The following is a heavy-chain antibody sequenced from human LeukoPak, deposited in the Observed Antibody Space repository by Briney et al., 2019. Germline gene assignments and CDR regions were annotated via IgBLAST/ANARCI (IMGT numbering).Heavy chain of an antibody. D-gene: IGHD1-26*01. CDR1: GFTFSSYG. CDR2: FCRNGGSA. J-gene: IGHJ4*02. V-gene: IGHV3-23*01. Sequence: GGTLRLSCAASGFTFSSYGMNWVRQAPGKGLECVSSFCRNGGSAYYADSVKGRFTISRDNSKNTLYLQVNSLRAEDTAVYYCAKLVGTDPIDFWGQGTLVTVSS. CDR3: AKLVGTDPIDF.